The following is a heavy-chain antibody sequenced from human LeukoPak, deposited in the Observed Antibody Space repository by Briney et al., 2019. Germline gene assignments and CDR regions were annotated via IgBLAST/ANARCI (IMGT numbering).Heavy chain of an antibody. Sequence: SVKVSCKASGGTFSSYAISWVRQAPGQGLEWMGRIISIFGTANYAQKFQGRVTITTDESTSTAYMELSSLRSEDTAVYYCARVFGYSSGRYTSRGPNWFDPWGQGTLVTVSS. CDR3: ARVFGYSSGRYTSRGPNWFDP. V-gene: IGHV1-69*05. J-gene: IGHJ5*02. CDR1: GGTFSSYA. D-gene: IGHD6-19*01. CDR2: IISIFGTA.